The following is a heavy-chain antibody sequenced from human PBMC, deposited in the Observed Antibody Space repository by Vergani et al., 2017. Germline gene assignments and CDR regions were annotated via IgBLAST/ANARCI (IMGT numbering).Heavy chain of an antibody. D-gene: IGHD3-3*01. J-gene: IGHJ4*02. CDR3: AREVADFWSGYFHRHFDY. CDR2: ISGSGGST. CDR1: GFTFSSYA. Sequence: EVQLLESGGGLVQPGGSLRLSCAASGFTFSSYAMSWVRQAPGKGLEWVSAISGSGGSTYYADSVKGRFTISRDNSKNTLYLQMNSLRAEDTAVYYCAREVADFWSGYFHRHFDYWGQGTLVTVSS. V-gene: IGHV3-23*01.